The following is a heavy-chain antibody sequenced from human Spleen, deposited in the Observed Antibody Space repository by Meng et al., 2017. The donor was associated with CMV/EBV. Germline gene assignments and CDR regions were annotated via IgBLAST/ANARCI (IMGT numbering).Heavy chain of an antibody. D-gene: IGHD6-6*01. Sequence: TFTSYYMHWVRQAPGQGLEWMGVINPSTGSTSYGQNFQGRVTMTRDTSTSTVCMELSRLRSEDTAVYYCARDLGWYSSSSMDYSDYWGQGTLVTVSS. J-gene: IGHJ4*02. CDR3: ARDLGWYSSSSMDYSDY. V-gene: IGHV1-46*01. CDR1: TFTSYY. CDR2: INPSTGST.